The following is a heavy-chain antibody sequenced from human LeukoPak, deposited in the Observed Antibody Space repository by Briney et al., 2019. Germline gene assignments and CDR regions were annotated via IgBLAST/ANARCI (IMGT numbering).Heavy chain of an antibody. CDR2: ISSSISSI. D-gene: IGHD3-9*01. CDR1: GFTFTDYY. CDR3: AGFDYLQRCDF. J-gene: IGHJ4*02. V-gene: IGHV3-11*01. Sequence: GASLRLSCAASGFTFTDYYMSWIRQAPGKGLEWVSYISSSISSIYYADYVKGRFTISRDNAKNSLYLQMTRLRADDTAVYYWAGFDYLQRCDFWGRGTLVTVSS.